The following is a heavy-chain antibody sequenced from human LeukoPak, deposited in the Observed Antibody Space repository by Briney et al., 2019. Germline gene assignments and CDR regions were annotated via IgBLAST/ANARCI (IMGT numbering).Heavy chain of an antibody. CDR2: ISGSGGTT. CDR1: GFTFSSYA. Sequence: GGSLRLSCAASGFTFSSYAMSWVRQGPGNGLEWVSVISGSGGTTYYADSVKGRFTISRDNSKNTLYLQMNSLSAEDTAIYYCAKRREQQLFRVPADYWGQGTLVTVSS. D-gene: IGHD1-1*01. V-gene: IGHV3-23*01. J-gene: IGHJ4*02. CDR3: AKRREQQLFRVPADY.